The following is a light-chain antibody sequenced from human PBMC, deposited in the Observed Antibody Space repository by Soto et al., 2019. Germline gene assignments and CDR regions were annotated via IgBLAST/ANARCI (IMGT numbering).Light chain of an antibody. CDR3: QQYKDYPLT. CDR2: DAT. J-gene: IGKJ4*01. CDR1: QDIRTY. Sequence: DIQMTQSPSSLAASIGDRVSITCRASQDIRTYVVWFQQRPGSATKSLIYDATTLQSGVPSRFSGSASGLEFTLTISSLQPEDFATYYCQQYKDYPLTFGGGTRVDIE. V-gene: IGKV1-16*01.